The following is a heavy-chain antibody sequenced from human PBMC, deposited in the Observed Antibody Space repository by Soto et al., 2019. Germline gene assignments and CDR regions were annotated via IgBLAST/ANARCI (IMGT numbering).Heavy chain of an antibody. Sequence: QVQLQQWGAGLLKPSETLSLTCAVYGGSFSGYYWSWIRQPPGKGLEWIGEINHSGSTNYNPSLKSRVTISVDTSKNQFSLKLSSVTAADTAVYYCARGQTSRGGLWYEYSGGGWFDPWGQGTLVTVSS. CDR2: INHSGST. CDR1: GGSFSGYY. V-gene: IGHV4-34*01. D-gene: IGHD2-21*01. CDR3: ARGQTSRGGLWYEYSGGGWFDP. J-gene: IGHJ5*02.